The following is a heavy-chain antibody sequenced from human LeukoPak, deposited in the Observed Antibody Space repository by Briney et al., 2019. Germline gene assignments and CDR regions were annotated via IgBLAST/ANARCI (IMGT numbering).Heavy chain of an antibody. V-gene: IGHV1-8*01. Sequence: ASVKVSCKASGYTFNSYDINWVRQATGQGLEWMGWMNPNSGNTGYAQKFQGRVTMTRNTSISTAYMELSSLRSEDTAVYYCARAIKWELGSDYWGQGTLVTVSS. D-gene: IGHD1-26*01. J-gene: IGHJ4*02. CDR2: MNPNSGNT. CDR3: ARAIKWELGSDY. CDR1: GYTFNSYD.